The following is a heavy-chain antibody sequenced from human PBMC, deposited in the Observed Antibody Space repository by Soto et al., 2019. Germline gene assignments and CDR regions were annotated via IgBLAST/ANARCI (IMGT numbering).Heavy chain of an antibody. CDR3: ARESGSYLGDAFDI. CDR2: ISAGGDYT. CDR1: GFTFSSYA. V-gene: IGHV3-23*01. J-gene: IGHJ3*02. Sequence: GGSLRLSCAASGFTFSSYAMSWVRQAPGKGLEWVSAISAGGDYTYYADSVKGRFTISRDNSKNTLYLQMNSLRAEDTAVYYCARESGSYLGDAFDIWGQGTMVTVSS. D-gene: IGHD1-26*01.